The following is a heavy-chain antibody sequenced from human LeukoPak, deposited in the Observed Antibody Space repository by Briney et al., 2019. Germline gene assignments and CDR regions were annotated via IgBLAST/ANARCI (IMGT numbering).Heavy chain of an antibody. CDR2: ISGSGGST. CDR1: GFTFSSYA. Sequence: GGSLRLSCAASGFTFSSYAMSWVRQAPGKGLEWVSAISGSGGSTYYADSVRGRFAISRDKSKNTLYLQMNSLRAEDTAVYYCAKDQGELPSFYFDYWGQGTLVTVSP. D-gene: IGHD1-26*01. J-gene: IGHJ4*02. CDR3: AKDQGELPSFYFDY. V-gene: IGHV3-23*01.